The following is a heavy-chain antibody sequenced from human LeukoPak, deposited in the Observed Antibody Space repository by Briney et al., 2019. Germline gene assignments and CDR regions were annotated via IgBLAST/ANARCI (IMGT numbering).Heavy chain of an antibody. CDR2: INPSGGST. J-gene: IGHJ5*02. D-gene: IGHD5-18*01. Sequence: ASVKVSCKASGYIFTSYFMHWVRQAPGQGLEWMGLINPSGGSTRYAQKFQGRVTMTRDMSTSTVSMELSSLRSEDTAVYYCARALPHRRLMDTTMEQHWFDPWGQGTLVTVSS. V-gene: IGHV1-46*01. CDR1: GYIFTSYF. CDR3: ARALPHRRLMDTTMEQHWFDP.